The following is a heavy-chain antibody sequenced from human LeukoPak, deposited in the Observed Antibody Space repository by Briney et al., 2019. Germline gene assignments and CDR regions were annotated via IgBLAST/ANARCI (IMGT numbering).Heavy chain of an antibody. CDR2: IKRKTDGGTT. CDR3: PTVDLLLWFGELEDYYYYGMAV. J-gene: IGHJ6*02. Sequence: NPGGSLRLSCAASGFTFSNAWMSWVRQAPGKGLEWVGRIKRKTDGGTTDYAAPVKGRFTISRDDSKNTLYLQMNSLTTEDTAVYFCPTVDLLLWFGELEDYYYYGMAVWGQGTTVTVSS. CDR1: GFTFSNAW. D-gene: IGHD3-10*01. V-gene: IGHV3-15*01.